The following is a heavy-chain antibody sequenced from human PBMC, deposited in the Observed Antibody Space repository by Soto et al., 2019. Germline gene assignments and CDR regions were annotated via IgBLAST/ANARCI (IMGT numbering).Heavy chain of an antibody. D-gene: IGHD6-13*01. V-gene: IGHV4-4*08. J-gene: IGHJ6*02. CDR1: GGSLSSYY. CDR2: IYSSGNT. Sequence: PSETLSLTCTVSGGSLSSYYWTWIRQPPGKGLEWIGNIYSSGNTYYNPSLNSQVTISVDTSKNQFSLNVISVTAADTAVYYCRRSSRYSTDVWGQGTTVTVSS. CDR3: RRSSRYSTDV.